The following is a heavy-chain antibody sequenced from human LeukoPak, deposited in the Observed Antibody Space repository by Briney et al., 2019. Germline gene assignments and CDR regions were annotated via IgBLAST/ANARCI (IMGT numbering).Heavy chain of an antibody. J-gene: IGHJ4*02. Sequence: KPGGSLRLSCAASGFTLSDYYISWIRQAPGKGLEWVAYISNTGYTTYYGDSVKGRYTISRDNAKNSVSLQMNSLRVGDTALYYCAREDYGGTNFDCWGQGTLVTVSS. CDR1: GFTLSDYY. CDR2: ISNTGYTT. CDR3: AREDYGGTNFDC. D-gene: IGHD4-23*01. V-gene: IGHV3-11*01.